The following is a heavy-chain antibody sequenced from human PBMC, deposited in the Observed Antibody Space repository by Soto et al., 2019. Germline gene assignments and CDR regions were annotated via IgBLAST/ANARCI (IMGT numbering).Heavy chain of an antibody. CDR3: AKDQYSSIWYYGVDY. Sequence: HVQLVESGGGVVQPGRSRRLSCAASGFSFSRYGMHWVRQAPGKGLEWVAVISFDGTNKYYADSVKGRFTISRDNSKNTLYLQMNSLRTEDTAVYYCAKDQYSSIWYYGVDYWGQGNLATVSP. CDR1: GFSFSRYG. CDR2: ISFDGTNK. V-gene: IGHV3-30*18. D-gene: IGHD6-13*01. J-gene: IGHJ4*02.